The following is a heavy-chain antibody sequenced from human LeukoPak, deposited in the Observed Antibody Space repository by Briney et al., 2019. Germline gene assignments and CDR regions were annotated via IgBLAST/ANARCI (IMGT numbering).Heavy chain of an antibody. CDR1: GFSFDDYG. D-gene: IGHD1-26*01. V-gene: IGHV3-20*04. CDR3: AKDPPSGRGGSYWGPGGNFDY. J-gene: IGHJ4*02. CDR2: INWNGGST. Sequence: PGGSLRLSCAASGFSFDDYGMSWVRQAPGKGLEWVSGINWNGGSTGYADSVKGRFTISRDNAKNSLYLQMNSLRAEDTAVYYCAKDPPSGRGGSYWGPGGNFDYWGQGTLVTVSS.